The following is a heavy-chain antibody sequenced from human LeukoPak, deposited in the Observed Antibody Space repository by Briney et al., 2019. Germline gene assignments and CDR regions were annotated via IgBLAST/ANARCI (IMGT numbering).Heavy chain of an antibody. V-gene: IGHV3-73*01. Sequence: GGSLRLSCAASGFTFSDSGMHWVRQASGKGLEWVGRIKSKANSYATAYAASVKGRFTISRDDSKNTAYLQMNSLKTEDTAVYYCTRYGDYPFDYWGQGTLVTVSS. D-gene: IGHD2-21*01. CDR3: TRYGDYPFDY. J-gene: IGHJ4*02. CDR1: GFTFSDSG. CDR2: IKSKANSYAT.